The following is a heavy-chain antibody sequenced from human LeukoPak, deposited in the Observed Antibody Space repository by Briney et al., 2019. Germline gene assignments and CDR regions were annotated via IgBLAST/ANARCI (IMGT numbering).Heavy chain of an antibody. Sequence: SETLSLTCTVSGGSISSSSYYWGWIRQPPGKGLEWIGSIYYSGSTYYNPSLKSRVTISVDTSKNQFSLKLSSVTAADTAVYYCARRAAACIKEVFDYWGQGTLVTVSS. D-gene: IGHD6-13*01. J-gene: IGHJ4*02. CDR1: GGSISSSSYY. CDR3: ARRAAACIKEVFDY. CDR2: IYYSGST. V-gene: IGHV4-39*01.